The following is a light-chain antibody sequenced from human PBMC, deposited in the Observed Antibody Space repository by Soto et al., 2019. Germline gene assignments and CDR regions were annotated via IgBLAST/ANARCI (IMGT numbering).Light chain of an antibody. Sequence: EIVLTQSPGTLSLSPGERATLSCRASQSVSSNYLAWYQQKPGQAPRLLIYGASSRATGIPDRFSGSGSGTDFTLTISSLEPEDFVVYYCQQYGSSSPLTFGGGTKLEIK. V-gene: IGKV3-20*01. CDR1: QSVSSNY. CDR2: GAS. CDR3: QQYGSSSPLT. J-gene: IGKJ4*01.